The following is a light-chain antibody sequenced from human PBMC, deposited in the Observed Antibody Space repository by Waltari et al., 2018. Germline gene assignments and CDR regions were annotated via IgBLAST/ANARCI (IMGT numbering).Light chain of an antibody. Sequence: IQLTQSPSALSASVGDRVTITCRATQDIYTYLAWYQQEPGKAPKRRIYAASTLQSGVPSRFSGSGSGTDFTLTISSLQPEDFATYYCQQFNSYPRTFGQGTKVEIK. J-gene: IGKJ1*01. V-gene: IGKV1-9*01. CDR1: QDIYTY. CDR2: AAS. CDR3: QQFNSYPRT.